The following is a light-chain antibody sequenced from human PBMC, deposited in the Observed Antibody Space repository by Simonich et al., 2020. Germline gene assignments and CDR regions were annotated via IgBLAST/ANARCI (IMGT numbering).Light chain of an antibody. Sequence: DIVMTQSPLSLPVTPGEPASISCGSSQSLLHSNGYNYLDWYLQKPGQSPQLLIYLGSKQASGVPDRFSGSGSGTDFTLKISRVEAEDVGVYYCMQALQTPLTFGGGTKVEIK. CDR2: LGS. J-gene: IGKJ4*01. CDR1: QSLLHSNGYNY. CDR3: MQALQTPLT. V-gene: IGKV2-28*01.